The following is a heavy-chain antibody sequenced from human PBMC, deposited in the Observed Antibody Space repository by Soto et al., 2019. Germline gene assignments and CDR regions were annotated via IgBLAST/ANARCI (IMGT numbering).Heavy chain of an antibody. J-gene: IGHJ6*02. V-gene: IGHV3-33*01. CDR1: GFTFSSYG. D-gene: IGHD1-26*01. CDR3: ARDGRDFVRRVITSYYYYYGMDV. Sequence: GGSLRLSCAASGFTFSSYGMHWVRQAPGKGLEWVAVIWYDGSNKYYADSVKGRFTISRDNSKNTLYLQMNSLRAEDTAVYYCARDGRDFVRRVITSYYYYYGMDVWGQGTTVTVSS. CDR2: IWYDGSNK.